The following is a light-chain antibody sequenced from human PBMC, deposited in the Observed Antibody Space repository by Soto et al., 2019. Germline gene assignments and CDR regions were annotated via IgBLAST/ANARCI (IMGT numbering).Light chain of an antibody. J-gene: IGKJ2*01. CDR3: QQRSNGPAYT. Sequence: EVVLAQSPATLYLSPGERATLSCRASQSVSSHLAWYQQKPGQAPRLLIYDASNRATGIPGRFSGSGSGRDFTLTISSLEPEDFAVYYCQQRSNGPAYTFGQGTRLDIK. V-gene: IGKV3-11*02. CDR2: DAS. CDR1: QSVSSH.